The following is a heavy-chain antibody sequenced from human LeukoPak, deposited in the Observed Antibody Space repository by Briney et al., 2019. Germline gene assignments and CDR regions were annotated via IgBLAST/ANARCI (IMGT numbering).Heavy chain of an antibody. Sequence: GGSLRLSCAASGFTFSSYGMHWVRQAPGKGLEWVAVISYDGSNKYYADSVKGRFTISRDNAKNSLYLQMNSLRAEDTAVYYCARDRVGATHFYYFDYWGQGTLVTVSS. CDR2: ISYDGSNK. D-gene: IGHD1-26*01. J-gene: IGHJ4*02. CDR3: ARDRVGATHFYYFDY. V-gene: IGHV3-30*03. CDR1: GFTFSSYG.